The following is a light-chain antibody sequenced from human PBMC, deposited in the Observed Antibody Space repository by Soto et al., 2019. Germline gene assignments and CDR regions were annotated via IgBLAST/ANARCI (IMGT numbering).Light chain of an antibody. CDR2: GAS. CDR3: QQYGSSPLYT. J-gene: IGKJ2*01. V-gene: IGKV3-20*01. CDR1: QSVSSSY. Sequence: EIVFTQSPGTLSLSPGERATLSCRASQSVSSSYLAWYQQKPCQAPRPLIYGASSRATGIPDRFSGSGSGTDFTLTISRLEPEDFAVYYCQQYGSSPLYTFGQGTKLEIK.